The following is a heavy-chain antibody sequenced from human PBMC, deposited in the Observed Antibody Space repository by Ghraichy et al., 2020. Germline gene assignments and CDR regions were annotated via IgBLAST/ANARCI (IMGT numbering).Heavy chain of an antibody. Sequence: SETLSLTCAVSGGSISSSNWWSWVRQPPGKGLEWIGEIYHSGSTNYNPSLKSRVTISVDKSKNQFSLKLSSVTAADTAVYYCARNQRYLDLNYGMDVWGQGTTVTVSS. D-gene: IGHD3-9*01. V-gene: IGHV4-4*02. CDR3: ARNQRYLDLNYGMDV. CDR2: IYHSGST. J-gene: IGHJ6*02. CDR1: GGSISSSNW.